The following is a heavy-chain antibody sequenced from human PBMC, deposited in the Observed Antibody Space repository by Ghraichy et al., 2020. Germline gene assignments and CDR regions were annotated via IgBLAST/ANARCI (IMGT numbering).Heavy chain of an antibody. V-gene: IGHV4-4*07. J-gene: IGHJ6*02. CDR2: IYTSVST. D-gene: IGHD6-13*01. Sequence: SETLSLTCTVSGGSISSYYWSWIRQPAGKGLEWIGRIYTSVSTNYNPSLKSRVTMSVDTSKNQFSLKLSSVTAADTAVYYCARVLYSSSWYRGYYYYGMDVWGQGTTVTVSS. CDR1: GGSISSYY. CDR3: ARVLYSSSWYRGYYYYGMDV.